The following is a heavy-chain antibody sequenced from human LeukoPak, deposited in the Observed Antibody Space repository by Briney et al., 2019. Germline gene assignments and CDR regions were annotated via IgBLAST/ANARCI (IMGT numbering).Heavy chain of an antibody. CDR3: ARGLYSSSSGVVGYYYYGMDV. V-gene: IGHV3-21*01. J-gene: IGHJ6*02. D-gene: IGHD6-6*01. Sequence: GGSLRLSCAASGFTFSSYSMNWVRQAPGKGLEWVSSISSSSSYIYYADSVKGRFTISRDNAKNSLYLQMNSLRAEDTAVYYCARGLYSSSSGVVGYYYYGMDVWGQGTTVTVSS. CDR2: ISSSSSYI. CDR1: GFTFSSYS.